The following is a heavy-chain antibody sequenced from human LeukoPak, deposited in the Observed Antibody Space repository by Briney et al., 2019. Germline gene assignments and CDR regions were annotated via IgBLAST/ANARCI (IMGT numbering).Heavy chain of an antibody. J-gene: IGHJ4*02. CDR1: GGSISSYY. Sequence: PSETLSLTCTVSGGSISSYYWSWIRQPPGKGLEWIGYIYYSGSTNYNPSLKSRVTISVDTSKNQFSLKLTSVTAADTAVYYCARAGGYYSSGSYLEYWGQGTLVTVSS. CDR3: ARAGGYYSSGSYLEY. CDR2: IYYSGST. D-gene: IGHD3-10*01. V-gene: IGHV4-59*01.